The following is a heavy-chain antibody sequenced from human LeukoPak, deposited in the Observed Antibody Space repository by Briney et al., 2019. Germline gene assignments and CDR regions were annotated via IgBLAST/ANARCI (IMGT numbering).Heavy chain of an antibody. CDR1: GFTFSSYS. CDR3: ATSAVPSNFYYYAMDV. V-gene: IGHV3-21*01. Sequence: GGSLRLSCAASGFTFSSYSMNWVRQAPGKGLEWVSSISSSSTYIYYADSVKGRLTISRDSAKNSLYLQMNSLRAEDTALYYCATSAVPSNFYYYAMDVWGQGTTVTVSS. CDR2: ISSSSTYI. J-gene: IGHJ6*02.